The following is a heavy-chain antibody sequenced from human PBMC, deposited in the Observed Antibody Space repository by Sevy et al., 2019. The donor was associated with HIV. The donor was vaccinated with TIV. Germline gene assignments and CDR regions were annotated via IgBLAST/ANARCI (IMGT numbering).Heavy chain of an antibody. V-gene: IGHV3-21*01. J-gene: IGHJ4*02. CDR3: ARVRPYDTRDFDY. CDR1: GLTFRSYT. CDR2: ISSSGSYI. Sequence: GGSLRLSCVASGLTFRSYTMKWVRQAPGKGLECVSPISSSGSYIYYADSVKGRFTISRDDAKNSLYLQMNTLRAEDAALYYCARVRPYDTRDFDYWGQGTLVTVSS. D-gene: IGHD3-22*01.